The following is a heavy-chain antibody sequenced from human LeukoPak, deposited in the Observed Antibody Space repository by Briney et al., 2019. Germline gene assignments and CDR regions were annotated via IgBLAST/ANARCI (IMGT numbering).Heavy chain of an antibody. CDR2: ISSSSSYI. CDR3: ARGYYDFWSGYRSDDAFDI. V-gene: IGHV3-21*01. Sequence: GGSLRLSCAASGFTFSSYSMNWVRQAPGKGLEWVSSISSSSSYIYYADSVKGRFTISRDNAKNSLYLQMNSLRAEDTAVYYCARGYYDFWSGYRSDDAFDIWGQGTMVTVSS. J-gene: IGHJ3*02. D-gene: IGHD3-3*01. CDR1: GFTFSSYS.